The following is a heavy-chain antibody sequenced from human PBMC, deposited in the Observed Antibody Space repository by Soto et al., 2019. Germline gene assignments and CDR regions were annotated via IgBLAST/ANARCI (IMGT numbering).Heavy chain of an antibody. J-gene: IGHJ4*02. CDR3: ERSLES. Sequence: PGWSLRLSCTASGFTFSNYWMDWVRQAPGKGLEWVANINQDGSEEHYVDSVKGRFTISRDNAKNSLYLQMSRLTAEDSALYYCERSLESWGEGTLVTVSS. CDR2: INQDGSEE. V-gene: IGHV3-7*01. CDR1: GFTFSNYW.